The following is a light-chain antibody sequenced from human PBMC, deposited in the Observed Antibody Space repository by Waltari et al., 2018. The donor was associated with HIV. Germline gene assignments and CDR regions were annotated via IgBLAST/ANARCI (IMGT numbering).Light chain of an antibody. CDR1: QNIYSY. J-gene: IGKJ4*01. Sequence: DIQLTQSQSFLSASVGDRVTITCRASQNIYSYLAWYRQKPGRAPQVLIYATSTLQSGVPSRFSGSGSGTEFALTITNLQPDDFATYYCQQVNGYPLTFGGGTKVEIK. V-gene: IGKV1-9*01. CDR3: QQVNGYPLT. CDR2: ATS.